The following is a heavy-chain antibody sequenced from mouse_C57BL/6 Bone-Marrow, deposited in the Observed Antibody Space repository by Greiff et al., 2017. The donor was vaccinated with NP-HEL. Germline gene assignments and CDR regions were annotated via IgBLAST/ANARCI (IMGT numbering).Heavy chain of an antibody. CDR1: GYTFTTYP. CDR2: FHPYNDDT. Sequence: QVQLQQSGAELVKPGASVKMSCKASGYTFTTYPIDWMKQNHGKSLEWIGNFHPYNDDTKYNEKFKGKATLTVDKSSSTVYLELSRLTSDDSAVYYCARFSFDYYGSSYLDYWGQGTTLTVSS. V-gene: IGHV1-47*01. J-gene: IGHJ2*01. D-gene: IGHD1-1*01. CDR3: ARFSFDYYGSSYLDY.